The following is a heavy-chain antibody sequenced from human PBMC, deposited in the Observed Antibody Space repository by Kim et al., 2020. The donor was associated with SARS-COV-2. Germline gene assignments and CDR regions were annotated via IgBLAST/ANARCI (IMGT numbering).Heavy chain of an antibody. J-gene: IGHJ4*02. CDR1: GGSFSSYY. D-gene: IGHD3-9*01. CDR2: INHSGST. CDR3: ARNAFDWLLYPYFDY. Sequence: SETLSLTCAVYGGSFSSYYWSWIRQPPGKGLEWIGEINHSGSTNYNPSLKSRVTISVDTSKNQFSLKLSSVTAADTAVYYCARNAFDWLLYPYFDYWGQGTLVTVSS. V-gene: IGHV4-34*01.